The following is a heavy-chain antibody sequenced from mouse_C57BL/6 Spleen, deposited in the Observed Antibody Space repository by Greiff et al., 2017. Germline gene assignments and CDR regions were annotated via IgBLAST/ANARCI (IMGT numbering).Heavy chain of an antibody. Sequence: EVQLQQSGPELVKPGASVKISCKASGYTFTDYYMNWVQQSHGKSLEWIGDINPNNGGTSYNQKLKGKATLTVDKSSSTADMELRSLTSEDSAVYYCARLTGPFAYWGQGTLVTVSA. V-gene: IGHV1-26*01. CDR2: INPNNGGT. CDR1: GYTFTDYY. J-gene: IGHJ3*01. D-gene: IGHD4-1*01. CDR3: ARLTGPFAY.